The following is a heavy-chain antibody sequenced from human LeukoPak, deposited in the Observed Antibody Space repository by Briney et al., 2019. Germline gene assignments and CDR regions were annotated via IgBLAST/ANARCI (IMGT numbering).Heavy chain of an antibody. CDR2: IYYGGSI. CDR1: GGSISSGGYY. V-gene: IGHV4-31*03. CDR3: ARALDHPLNY. J-gene: IGHJ4*02. Sequence: SQTLSLTCTVSGGSISSGGYYWTWIRQHPGKGLEWIGYIYYGGSINYNPSLKSRVTISVDTSKNQFSLRLSSVTAADTAVYYCARALDHPLNYWGQGTLVTVSS. D-gene: IGHD1-14*01.